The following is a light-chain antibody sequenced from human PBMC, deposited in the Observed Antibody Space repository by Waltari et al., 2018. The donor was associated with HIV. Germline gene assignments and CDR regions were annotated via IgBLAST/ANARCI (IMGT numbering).Light chain of an antibody. CDR2: WAS. J-gene: IGKJ4*01. CDR3: QQYYETPLT. Sequence: DFVMTQSPDSLAVSLGERATFNCKSSQRVLYSSDNKNYLAWYQQKPGQPPKLLIWWASTRQSGVPDRFSASGSGTDFTLTISSLQAEDVAVYYCQQYYETPLTFGAGTKVEIK. CDR1: QRVLYSSDNKNY. V-gene: IGKV4-1*01.